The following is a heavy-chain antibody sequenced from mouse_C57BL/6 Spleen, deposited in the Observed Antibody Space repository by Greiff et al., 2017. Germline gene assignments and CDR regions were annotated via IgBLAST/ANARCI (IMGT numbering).Heavy chain of an antibody. D-gene: IGHD3-2*02. Sequence: QVQLQQPGAELVRPGTSVKLSCKASGYTFTSYWMHWVKQRPGQGLEWIGEIDPSDSYTNYNQKFKGKATLTVDTSSSTAYMQLSGLTAEDSAVYYCARAAQATLDYWGQGTTLTVSS. CDR2: IDPSDSYT. J-gene: IGHJ2*01. CDR1: GYTFTSYW. CDR3: ARAAQATLDY. V-gene: IGHV1-59*01.